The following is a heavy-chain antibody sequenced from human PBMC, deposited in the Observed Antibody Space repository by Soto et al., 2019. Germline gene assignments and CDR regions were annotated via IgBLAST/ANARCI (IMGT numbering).Heavy chain of an antibody. D-gene: IGHD5-12*01. V-gene: IGHV3-23*01. J-gene: IGHJ3*01. CDR3: AKSRGDTWLQSAVAL. CDR2: ISGTGGGI. Sequence: EVQLLESGGGLIQPGGSLRLSCAASGFTFRSYSMSWVRRAPGKGLEWVSGISGTGGGIYYADSVKGRFTNSRDNSRNTLYLQMNGLRADDTGICCWAKSRGDTWLQSAVALWGPGTVVTVSA. CDR1: GFTFRSYS.